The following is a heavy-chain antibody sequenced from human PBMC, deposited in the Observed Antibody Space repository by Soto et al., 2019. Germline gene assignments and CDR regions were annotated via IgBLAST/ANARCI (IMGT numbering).Heavy chain of an antibody. J-gene: IGHJ6*02. CDR1: GFTFSSYA. V-gene: IGHV3-23*01. CDR2: ISGSGGST. D-gene: IGHD3-10*01. CDR3: AKGAELLWFGELPEYYYYGMDV. Sequence: PGGSLRLSCAASGFTFSSYAMSWVRQAPGKGLEWVSAISGSGGSTYYADSVKGRFTISRDSSKNTLYLQMNSLRAEDTAVYYCAKGAELLWFGELPEYYYYGMDVWGQGTTVTVSS.